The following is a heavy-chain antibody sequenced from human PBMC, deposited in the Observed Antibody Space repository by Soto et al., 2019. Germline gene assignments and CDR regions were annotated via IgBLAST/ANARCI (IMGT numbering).Heavy chain of an antibody. CDR1: GGSISSGDYY. J-gene: IGHJ4*02. CDR2: IYYSGST. D-gene: IGHD4-17*01. Sequence: SETLSLTCTVSGGSISSGDYYWSWIRQPPGKGLEWIGYIYYSGSTYYNPSLKSRVTISVDTSKNQFSLKLSSVTAADTAVYYCARGNAVDYGASPDYWCQGTLVTVSS. V-gene: IGHV4-30-4*01. CDR3: ARGNAVDYGASPDY.